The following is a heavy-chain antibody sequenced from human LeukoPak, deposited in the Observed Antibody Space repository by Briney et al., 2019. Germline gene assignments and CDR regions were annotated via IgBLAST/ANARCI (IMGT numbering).Heavy chain of an antibody. CDR2: INHSGST. V-gene: IGHV4-34*01. Sequence: SETLSLTCAVYGGSFSGYYRSWIRQPPGKGLEWTGEINHSGSTNYNPSLKSRVTISVDTSKNQFSLKLSSVTAADTAVYYCARASYPNWFDPWGQGTLVTVSS. CDR3: ARASYPNWFDP. J-gene: IGHJ5*02. D-gene: IGHD1-26*01. CDR1: GGSFSGYY.